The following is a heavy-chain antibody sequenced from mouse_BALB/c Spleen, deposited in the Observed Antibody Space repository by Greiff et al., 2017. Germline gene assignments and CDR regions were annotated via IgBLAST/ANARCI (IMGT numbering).Heavy chain of an antibody. CDR1: GFNIKDTY. CDR3: ARRGPFAY. V-gene: IGHV14-3*02. J-gene: IGHJ3*01. Sequence: EVKLVESGAELVKPGASVKLSCTASGFNIKDTYMHWVKQRPEQGLEWIGRIDPANGNTKYDPKFQGKATITADTSSNTAYLQLSSLTSEDTAVYYCARRGPFAYWGQGTLVTVAA. CDR2: IDPANGNT.